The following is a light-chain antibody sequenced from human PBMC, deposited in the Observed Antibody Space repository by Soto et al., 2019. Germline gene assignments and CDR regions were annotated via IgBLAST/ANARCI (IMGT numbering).Light chain of an antibody. CDR3: QQYVSSPLWT. CDR1: QSVTSSY. V-gene: IGKV3-20*01. Sequence: EIVLTQSPGTLSLSPGERATLSCRASQSVTSSYLAWYQQKPGQAPSLLIYGASTRATGIPDRFSGSGSGTDFTLTISRLEPEDFAVYYRQQYVSSPLWTFGQGTKVEIK. J-gene: IGKJ1*01. CDR2: GAS.